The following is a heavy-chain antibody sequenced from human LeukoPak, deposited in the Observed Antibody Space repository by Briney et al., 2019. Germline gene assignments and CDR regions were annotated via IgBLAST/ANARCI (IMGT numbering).Heavy chain of an antibody. J-gene: IGHJ4*02. CDR2: ISGSGGST. CDR1: GFTFSSYA. Sequence: GGSLRLSCAASGFTFSSYAMSWVRQAPGKGLEWVSAISGSGGSTYYADSVKGRFTISRDNAKNSLYLQMNSLRAEDTAVYYCAREGGDYGGPWVDYWGQGTLVTVSS. V-gene: IGHV3-23*01. CDR3: AREGGDYGGPWVDY. D-gene: IGHD4-17*01.